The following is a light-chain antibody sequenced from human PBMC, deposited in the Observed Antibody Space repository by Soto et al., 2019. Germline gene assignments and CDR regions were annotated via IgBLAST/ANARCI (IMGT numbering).Light chain of an antibody. Sequence: DIVMTQSPLSLPVTPGEPASISCRSSQSLVHSNGYNYLDWYLQKPGQSPQLLIYLGSNRASGVPDRFSGSGSGTDFTLKISRVEAENVGVYYCMQALQTPTFGQGTRLEMK. CDR3: MQALQTPT. CDR1: QSLVHSNGYNY. CDR2: LGS. V-gene: IGKV2-28*01. J-gene: IGKJ5*01.